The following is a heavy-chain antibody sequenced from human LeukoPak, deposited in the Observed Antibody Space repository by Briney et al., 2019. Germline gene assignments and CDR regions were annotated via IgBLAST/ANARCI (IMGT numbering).Heavy chain of an antibody. V-gene: IGHV4-34*01. Sequence: SETLSLTCAVYGGSFSGYYWSWIRQPPGKGLEWIGSIYYSGTTNYNPPLESRVTISVDTSKNQFSLKLTSVTAADTAVYYCARHFGSGSKKYYFDYWGQGTLVTVSS. CDR1: GGSFSGYY. D-gene: IGHD3-10*01. J-gene: IGHJ4*02. CDR2: IYYSGTT. CDR3: ARHFGSGSKKYYFDY.